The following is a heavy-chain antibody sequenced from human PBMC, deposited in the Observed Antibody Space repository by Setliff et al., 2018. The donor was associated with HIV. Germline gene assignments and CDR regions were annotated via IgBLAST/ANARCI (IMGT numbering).Heavy chain of an antibody. J-gene: IGHJ4*02. CDR1: GFTFSNAW. V-gene: IGHV3-15*05. D-gene: IGHD3-22*01. CDR3: VKPYTGYYYDGSVYDDF. CDR2: IKSKTDGGTT. Sequence: GGSLRLSCAASGFTFSNAWMSWVRQAPGKGLEWVGRIKSKTDGGTTDYAAPVKGRFIISRDTSKSTLYLQMSSLRPDDTAIYYCVKPYTGYYYDGSVYDDFWGQGTLVTVSS.